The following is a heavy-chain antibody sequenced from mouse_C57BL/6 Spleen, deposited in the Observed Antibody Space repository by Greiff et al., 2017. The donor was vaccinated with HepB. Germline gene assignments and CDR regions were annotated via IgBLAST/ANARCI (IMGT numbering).Heavy chain of an antibody. CDR1: GYTFTSYW. V-gene: IGHV1-7*01. CDR3: ARTVVGYFDV. D-gene: IGHD1-1*01. CDR2: INPSSGYT. J-gene: IGHJ1*03. Sequence: QVHVKQSGAELAKPGASVKLSCKASGYTFTSYWMHWVKQRPGQGLEWIGYINPSSGYTKYNQKFKDKATLTADKSSSTAYMQLSSLTYEDSAVYYCARTVVGYFDVWGTGTTVTVSS.